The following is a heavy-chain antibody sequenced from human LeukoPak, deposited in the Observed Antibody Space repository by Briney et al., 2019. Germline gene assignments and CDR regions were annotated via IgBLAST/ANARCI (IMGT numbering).Heavy chain of an antibody. CDR2: IYHSGST. V-gene: IGHV4-38-2*02. CDR1: NYSISSAYY. CDR3: AREKIAYYDNSGRGWFDP. J-gene: IGHJ5*02. D-gene: IGHD3-22*01. Sequence: SETLSLTCTVSNYSISSAYYWGWIRQAPGKGLEWIGNIYHSGSTNYNPSLKSRVTISVDASKNQFSLKLSSVTAADTAEYYCAREKIAYYDNSGRGWFDPWGQGTLVTVSS.